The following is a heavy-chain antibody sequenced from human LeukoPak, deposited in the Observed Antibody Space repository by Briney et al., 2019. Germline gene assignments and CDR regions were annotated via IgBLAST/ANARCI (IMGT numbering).Heavy chain of an antibody. CDR3: TSYNTRDAFHI. Sequence: GGSLRLSCAVSGFTVNYAWMSWVRQAPGKGLEWVGRIKSKTDGGTTDYAAPVKGRFTISRDDSNNTLYLEMNSLTPEDTAVYYCTSYNTRDAFHIWGQGTMVTVSS. V-gene: IGHV3-15*01. D-gene: IGHD1-14*01. J-gene: IGHJ3*02. CDR2: IKSKTDGGTT. CDR1: GFTVNYAW.